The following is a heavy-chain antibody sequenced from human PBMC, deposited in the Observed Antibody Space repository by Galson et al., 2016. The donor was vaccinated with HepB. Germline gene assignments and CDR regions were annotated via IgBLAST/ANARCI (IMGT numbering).Heavy chain of an antibody. CDR1: GGSFTNYA. Sequence: SVKVSCKASGGSFTNYAISWVRQAPGQGLEWMGGIIAVFHTANYAQKFQGRVAITADESTNTAYMELSSLRSDDTGVYYCARNWDDFDWYFDLWGRGTLVTVSS. CDR2: IIAVFHTA. CDR3: ARNWDDFDWYFDL. V-gene: IGHV1-69*13. J-gene: IGHJ2*01. D-gene: IGHD1-26*01.